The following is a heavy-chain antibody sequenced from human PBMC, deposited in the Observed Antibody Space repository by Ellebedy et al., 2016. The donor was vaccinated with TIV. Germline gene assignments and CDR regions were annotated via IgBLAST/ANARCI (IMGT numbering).Heavy chain of an antibody. Sequence: ASVKVSCXASGYTFTAYYMHWVRQAPGQGLEWMGWMNPNSGNTGYAQKFQGRVTMTRNTSISTAYMELSSLRSEDTAVYYCARDGDYYDSSDQHPWGQGTLVTVSS. J-gene: IGHJ5*02. CDR1: GYTFTAYY. D-gene: IGHD3-22*01. CDR2: MNPNSGNT. V-gene: IGHV1-8*02. CDR3: ARDGDYYDSSDQHP.